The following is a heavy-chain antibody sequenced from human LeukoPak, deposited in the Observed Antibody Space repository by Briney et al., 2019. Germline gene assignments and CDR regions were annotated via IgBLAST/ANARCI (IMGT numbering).Heavy chain of an antibody. CDR2: IWSDGTNS. CDR1: GFTFNHYG. V-gene: IGHV3-33*01. J-gene: IGHJ4*02. Sequence: GGSLRLSCAGAGFTFNHYGMHWVRQAAGKGLEWVAVIWSDGTNSYYADSVKGRFTISRVDYENTVYLQMNSLRPEDTAVYYCARDAQRGFDYSNSLRYWGQGTPVIVST. CDR3: ARDAQRGFDYSNSLRY. D-gene: IGHD4-11*01.